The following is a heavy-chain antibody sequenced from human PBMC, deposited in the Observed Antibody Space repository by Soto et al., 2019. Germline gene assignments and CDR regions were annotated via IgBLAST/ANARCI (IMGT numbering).Heavy chain of an antibody. CDR2: IYTSGST. J-gene: IGHJ4*02. Sequence: SETLSLTCTVSGGSISSYYWSWIRQPAGKGLEWIGRIYTSGSTNYNPSLKSRVTMSVDTSKNQFSLKLSSVTAADTAVYYCAREGLYYDSSGYYSGFEYWGRGPLVTVCS. D-gene: IGHD3-22*01. CDR3: AREGLYYDSSGYYSGFEY. V-gene: IGHV4-4*07. CDR1: GGSISSYY.